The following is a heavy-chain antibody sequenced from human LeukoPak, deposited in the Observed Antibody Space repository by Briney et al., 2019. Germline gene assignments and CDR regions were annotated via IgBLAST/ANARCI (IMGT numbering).Heavy chain of an antibody. Sequence: PGGSLRLSCAASGFTFSNAWMSWVRQAPGKGREGVDRIKSKTDGGTTDYAAPVKGRFTISRDDSKNTLYLQMNSLKTEDTAVYYCTTDPRYYYDSSGLGAFDIWGQGTMVTVSS. D-gene: IGHD3-22*01. CDR1: GFTFSNAW. CDR3: TTDPRYYYDSSGLGAFDI. J-gene: IGHJ3*02. V-gene: IGHV3-15*01. CDR2: IKSKTDGGTT.